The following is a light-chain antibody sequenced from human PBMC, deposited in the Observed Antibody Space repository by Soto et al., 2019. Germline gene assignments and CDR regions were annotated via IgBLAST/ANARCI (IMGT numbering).Light chain of an antibody. CDR3: QQRSNWLT. V-gene: IGKV3-11*01. J-gene: IGKJ4*01. CDR2: DAS. Sequence: EIVLTQSPATLSLSPGERATLSCRASQSVSSYLAWYQQKPGQAPRLLIYDASNRGTGIPARFSGSGSGTDFTLTISSLEPGDFAVYDCQQRSNWLTFGGGTKVEIK. CDR1: QSVSSY.